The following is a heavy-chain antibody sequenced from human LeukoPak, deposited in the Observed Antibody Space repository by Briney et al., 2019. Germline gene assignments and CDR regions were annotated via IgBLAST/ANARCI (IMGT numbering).Heavy chain of an antibody. V-gene: IGHV3-7*03. Sequence: GGSLRLSCAASGFTFTTYAMNWVRQAPGKGLEWVANIKEDGSEKYYVDSVKGRFTISRDNAKNSLYLQMNSLRAEDTAVYYCARQRVRWRGPGDGMDVWGQGTTVTVSS. J-gene: IGHJ6*02. CDR2: IKEDGSEK. CDR3: ARQRVRWRGPGDGMDV. CDR1: GFTFTTYA. D-gene: IGHD4-23*01.